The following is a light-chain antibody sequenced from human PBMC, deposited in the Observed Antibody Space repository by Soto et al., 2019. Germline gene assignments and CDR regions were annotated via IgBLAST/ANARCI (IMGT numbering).Light chain of an antibody. CDR2: DAS. V-gene: IGKV3-11*01. J-gene: IGKJ4*01. CDR3: QQRSNWPFT. Sequence: EIVLTQSPATLSLSPGERATLSCRASQSVSSYLAWYQQKPGQAPRLLIYDASNRATGIPARFSGSGSGTDFTLTICSLEPEDFAVYYCQQRSNWPFTFGGGTKVDIK. CDR1: QSVSSY.